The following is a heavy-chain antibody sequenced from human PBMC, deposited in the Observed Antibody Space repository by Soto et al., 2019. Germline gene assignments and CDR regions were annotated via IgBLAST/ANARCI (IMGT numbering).Heavy chain of an antibody. CDR3: ARSPQYHTPGSSPFDY. J-gene: IGHJ3*01. Sequence: SETLSLTCVVSSYVIESGHYWGWVRQPPGKGLEWVGSIYDSGTTYYNPSLRSRVTISADTSKNQFSLSLTSVTAADTAVYYCARSPQYHTPGSSPFDYWGPGTMVTVS. D-gene: IGHD2-15*01. CDR1: SYVIESGHY. V-gene: IGHV4-38-2*01. CDR2: IYDSGTT.